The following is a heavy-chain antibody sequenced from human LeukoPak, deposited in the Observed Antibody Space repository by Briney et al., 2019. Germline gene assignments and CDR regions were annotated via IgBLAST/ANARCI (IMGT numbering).Heavy chain of an antibody. Sequence: GGALRLSCAASGFTFSSYWMSWVRQAPGKGLEGVADINQDGSEKYYADSVKGRFTISRDNSKNTLYLQMNSLRAEDTAVYYCARSNPHYDSSGYYVGSDYWGQGTLVTVSS. D-gene: IGHD3-22*01. CDR2: INQDGSEK. CDR1: GFTFSSYW. V-gene: IGHV3-7*01. J-gene: IGHJ4*02. CDR3: ARSNPHYDSSGYYVGSDY.